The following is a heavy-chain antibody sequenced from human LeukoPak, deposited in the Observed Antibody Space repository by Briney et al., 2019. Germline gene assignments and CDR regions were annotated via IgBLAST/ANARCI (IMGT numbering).Heavy chain of an antibody. CDR2: IYYSGST. CDR3: ARGSGSHDAFDI. J-gene: IGHJ3*02. Sequence: SETLSLTSTLPLGSISGGDYYSSWVRHPPRNGLVWIGHIYYSGSTYYIPSLKSRVTIPVDTSKNQFSLKLSSVTAADPAVYYCARGSGSHDAFDIWGQGTMVTVSS. CDR1: LGSISGGDYY. D-gene: IGHD1-26*01. V-gene: IGHV4-30-4*08.